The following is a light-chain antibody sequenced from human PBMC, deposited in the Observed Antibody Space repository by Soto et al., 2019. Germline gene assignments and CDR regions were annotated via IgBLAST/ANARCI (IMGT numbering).Light chain of an antibody. V-gene: IGKV3-20*01. CDR2: DAS. Sequence: EIVLTQSPGTLSLSPGERATLSCRASQSISSNYLAWYQQKPGQAPRLLIYDASNRATGIPARFSGGGSGTDFTLTISRLEPEDFAVYYCQQFSSYPLTFGGGTKV. CDR3: QQFSSYPLT. J-gene: IGKJ4*01. CDR1: QSISSNY.